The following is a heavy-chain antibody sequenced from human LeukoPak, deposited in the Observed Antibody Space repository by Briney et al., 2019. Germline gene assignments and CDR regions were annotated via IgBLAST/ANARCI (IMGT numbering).Heavy chain of an antibody. D-gene: IGHD3-10*01. J-gene: IGHJ5*02. CDR3: ASSPGSGSYGWFDP. CDR2: IHHSGST. V-gene: IGHV4-31*03. Sequence: PSETLSLTCTVSGGSISGGGYQWTWIRRHPGKGLEWIGYIHHSGSTRYNPSLKSRIAMSVDTSENQFSLKLSSVTAADTAVYYCASSPGSGSYGWFDPWGQGTLVTVSS. CDR1: GGSISGGGYQ.